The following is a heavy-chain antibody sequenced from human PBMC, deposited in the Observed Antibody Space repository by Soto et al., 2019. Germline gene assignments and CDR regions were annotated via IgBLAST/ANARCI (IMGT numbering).Heavy chain of an antibody. CDR1: GFTVSSKY. CDR2: IYGGGDT. CDR3: VKEPWGYGGN. D-gene: IGHD5-12*01. Sequence: GGSLRLSCAASGFTVSSKYMTWVRQAPGKGLEWVSAIYGGGDTFYVDSVKGRFIVSRDNSKNTVYLQMNSLRVEDTAVYYCVKEPWGYGGNWGQGTVVTVSS. J-gene: IGHJ1*01. V-gene: IGHV3-66*01.